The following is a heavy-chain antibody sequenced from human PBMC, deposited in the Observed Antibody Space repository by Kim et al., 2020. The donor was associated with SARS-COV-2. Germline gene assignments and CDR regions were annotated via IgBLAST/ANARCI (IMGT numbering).Heavy chain of an antibody. J-gene: IGHJ4*02. V-gene: IGHV3-23*01. CDR1: GFTFSSYA. D-gene: IGHD2-2*01. Sequence: GGSLRLSCAASGFTFSSYAMGWVRRAPGRGLEWVSVMSGSGGSIYFAGSVKGRFTISRDNSKNTLYLQMNGLRAEDTAVYYCAKDFKGGCSNTGCSGGCTDYWGQGTLVTVSS. CDR2: MSGSGGSI. CDR3: AKDFKGGCSNTGCSGGCTDY.